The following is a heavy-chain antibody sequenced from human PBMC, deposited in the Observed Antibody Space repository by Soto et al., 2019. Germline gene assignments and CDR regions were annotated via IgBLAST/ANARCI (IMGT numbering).Heavy chain of an antibody. J-gene: IGHJ5*02. Sequence: ASVKVSCKASGYTFSSYHMHWVRQAPGQGLEWMGVINPFYGETRYAQKFQGRVTMTRDTSTSTVYMELSSLRSEDTAVYYCARARGISFGYNYFDHWGQGTLVTVSS. CDR1: GYTFSSYH. CDR3: ARARGISFGYNYFDH. V-gene: IGHV1-46*01. D-gene: IGHD5-18*01. CDR2: INPFYGET.